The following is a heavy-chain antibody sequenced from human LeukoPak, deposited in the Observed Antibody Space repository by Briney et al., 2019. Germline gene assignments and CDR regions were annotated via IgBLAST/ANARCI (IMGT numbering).Heavy chain of an antibody. J-gene: IGHJ4*02. CDR1: GGSISSYY. V-gene: IGHV4-59*08. CDR2: IYYSGST. D-gene: IGHD3-10*01. Sequence: SETLSLTCTVSGGSISSYYWSWIRQPPGKGLEWIGYIYYSGSTNYNPSLKSRVTISVDTSKNQFSLKLSSVTAADTAVYYCARREVRGVLYYWGQGTLVTVSS. CDR3: ARREVRGVLYY.